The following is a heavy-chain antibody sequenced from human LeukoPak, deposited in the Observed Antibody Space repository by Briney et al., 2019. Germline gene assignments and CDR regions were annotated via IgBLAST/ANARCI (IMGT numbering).Heavy chain of an antibody. V-gene: IGHV1-46*01. CDR3: ARDNSGSYYPYNWFDP. Sequence: GASVKVSCKASGYTFTSYYMHRVRQAPGQGLEWMGIINPSGGSTSYAQKFQGRVTMTRDTSTSTVYMELSSLRSEDTAVYYCARDNSGSYYPYNWFDPWGQGTLVTVSS. CDR1: GYTFTSYY. J-gene: IGHJ5*02. CDR2: INPSGGST. D-gene: IGHD1-26*01.